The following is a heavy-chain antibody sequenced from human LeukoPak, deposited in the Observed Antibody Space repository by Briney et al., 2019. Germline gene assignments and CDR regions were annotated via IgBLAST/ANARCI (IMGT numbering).Heavy chain of an antibody. J-gene: IGHJ4*02. CDR2: INPNSGGT. Sequence: ASVKVSCKASGYTFTGYYMHWVRQAPGQGLEWMGRINPNSGGTNYAQKFQGRVTMTRDTSISTAYMELSRPRSDDTAVYYCATWSEDTAMVDFDYWGQGTLVTVTS. V-gene: IGHV1-2*06. CDR3: ATWSEDTAMVDFDY. CDR1: GYTFTGYY. D-gene: IGHD5-18*01.